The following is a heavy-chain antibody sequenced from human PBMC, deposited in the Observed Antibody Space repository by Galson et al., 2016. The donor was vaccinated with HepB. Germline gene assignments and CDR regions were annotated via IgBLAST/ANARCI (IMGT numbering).Heavy chain of an antibody. Sequence: SETLSLTCTVSGGSVSSGPFSWSWVRQPPGKGLEWIGYLSYSGSSNYNPSLKSRATISVDTAKNQFSLRLNPMTAADIAFYYCTRDGGTDWRHSDPWGQGTLVTVSS. CDR3: TRDGGTDWRHSDP. CDR2: LSYSGSS. J-gene: IGHJ5*02. CDR1: GGSVSSGPFS. V-gene: IGHV4-61*01. D-gene: IGHD5-12*01.